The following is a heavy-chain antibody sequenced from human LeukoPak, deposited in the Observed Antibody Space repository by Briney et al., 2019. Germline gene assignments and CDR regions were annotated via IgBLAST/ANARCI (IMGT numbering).Heavy chain of an antibody. V-gene: IGHV4-34*01. CDR2: MNPSGST. Sequence: SETLSLTCAVYGGSFSGYYWTWIRQTPEKGLEWIGEMNPSGSTSYNPSLKSRVTISVDTSKNQFSLKLSSVTAADTAVYYCARGRQDVTMIVVVMTAVSYYLDVWGKGTTVTVS. D-gene: IGHD3-22*01. J-gene: IGHJ6*03. CDR1: GGSFSGYY. CDR3: ARGRQDVTMIVVVMTAVSYYLDV.